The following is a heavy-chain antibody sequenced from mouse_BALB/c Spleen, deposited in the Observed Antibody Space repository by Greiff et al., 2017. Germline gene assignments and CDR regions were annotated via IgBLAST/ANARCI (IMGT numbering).Heavy chain of an antibody. J-gene: IGHJ1*01. CDR2: IDPETGGT. Sequence: FQLQQSGAELVRPGASVTLSCKASGYTFTDYEMHWVKQTPVHGLEWIGAIDPETGGTAYNQKFKGKATLTADKSSSTAYMELRSLTSEDSAVYYCAREEPYGNYGWYFDVWGAGTTVTVSS. V-gene: IGHV1-15*01. D-gene: IGHD2-1*01. CDR1: GYTFTDYE. CDR3: AREEPYGNYGWYFDV.